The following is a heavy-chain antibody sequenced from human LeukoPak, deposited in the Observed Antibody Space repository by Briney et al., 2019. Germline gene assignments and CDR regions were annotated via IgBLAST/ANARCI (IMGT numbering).Heavy chain of an antibody. Sequence: GGSLRLSCAASGFTFSSYDMHWVRQATGKGLERVSAIGTAGDTYYPGSVKGRFTISRENAKNSLYLQMNSLRAGDTAVYYCARWKYYYGMDVWGQGTTVTVSS. CDR1: GFTFSSYD. J-gene: IGHJ6*02. D-gene: IGHD1-1*01. V-gene: IGHV3-13*01. CDR3: ARWKYYYGMDV. CDR2: IGTAGDT.